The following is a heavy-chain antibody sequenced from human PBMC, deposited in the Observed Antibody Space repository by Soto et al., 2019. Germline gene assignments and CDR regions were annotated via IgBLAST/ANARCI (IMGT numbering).Heavy chain of an antibody. CDR2: IYHSGST. CDR1: GGSISSSRYF. V-gene: IGHV4-39*07. J-gene: IGHJ6*02. CDR3: ARVGAFWSGYYTGYYYYYGMDV. D-gene: IGHD3-3*01. Sequence: PSETLSLTCTVSGGSISSSRYFWAWIRQPPGKGLEWIGEIYHSGSTNYNPSLKSRVTISVDKSKNQFSLKLSSVTAADTAVYYCARVGAFWSGYYTGYYYYYGMDVWGQGTTVTVSS.